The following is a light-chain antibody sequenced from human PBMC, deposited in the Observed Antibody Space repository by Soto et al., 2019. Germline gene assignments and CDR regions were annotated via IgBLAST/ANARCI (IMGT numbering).Light chain of an antibody. Sequence: QSALTQPASVSGSPGQSITISCTGSTSDVGAFTYVSWYQHHPGKAPKVMIHDVSNRPSWVSTRFSGSKSGNTASLTISGPQGEDDAYYYCNAYTPSNTWVFGAGTKVTVL. J-gene: IGLJ3*02. CDR1: TSDVGAFTY. CDR2: DVS. V-gene: IGLV2-14*03. CDR3: NAYTPSNTWV.